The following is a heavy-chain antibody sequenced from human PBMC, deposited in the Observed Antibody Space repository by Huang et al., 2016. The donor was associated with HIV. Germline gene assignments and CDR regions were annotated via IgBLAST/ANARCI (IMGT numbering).Heavy chain of an antibody. CDR1: GYIFTTYA. Sequence: QVQLVQSGAEFKKPGASLKLSCAASGYIFTTYAIHWFRRVPGQSLQWLGGINPGKGRIPFLRSFNGRVILSRDLSAATVYMQLSGLTADDTATYCCARAARGDGYHGAFDVWGQGTMVTV. D-gene: IGHD2-2*03. J-gene: IGHJ3*01. CDR2: INPGKGRI. V-gene: IGHV1-3*01. CDR3: ARAARGDGYHGAFDV.